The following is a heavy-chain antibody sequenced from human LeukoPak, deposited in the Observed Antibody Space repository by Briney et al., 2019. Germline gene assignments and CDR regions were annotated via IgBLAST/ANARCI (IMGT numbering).Heavy chain of an antibody. V-gene: IGHV4-59*08. D-gene: IGHD4-17*01. CDR2: IYYSGTS. CDR3: ARRLDYGDYQFDY. J-gene: IGHJ4*02. CDR1: GDSISSYY. Sequence: SETLSLTCTVSGDSISSYYWSWLRQPPGKGLEWIGYIYYSGTSNYNPSLKRRVTISVDTSKNQFSLNLSSVTAADTAVYYCARRLDYGDYQFDYWGQGTLVTVSS.